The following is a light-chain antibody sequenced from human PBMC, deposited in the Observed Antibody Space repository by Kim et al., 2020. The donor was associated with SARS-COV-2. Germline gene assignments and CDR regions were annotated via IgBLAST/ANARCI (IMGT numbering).Light chain of an antibody. CDR3: NSRGSNDNVL. CDR2: GKN. CDR1: SLRSYY. J-gene: IGLJ2*01. Sequence: SSELTKDPAVSVALGQTVRITCQGDSLRSYYATWYQQKPGQAPIVVIYGKNNRPSGIPDRFSGSSSGDTASLTITGTQAGDEADYYCNSRGSNDNVLFGGGTKLTVL. V-gene: IGLV3-19*01.